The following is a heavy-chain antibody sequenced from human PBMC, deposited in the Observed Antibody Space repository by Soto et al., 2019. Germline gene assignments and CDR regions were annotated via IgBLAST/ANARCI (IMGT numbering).Heavy chain of an antibody. V-gene: IGHV3-21*01. J-gene: IGHJ4*02. CDR2: ISSTSIYI. CDR1: GFTFSDYS. D-gene: IGHD2-15*01. CDR3: ARDANLVDS. Sequence: EVQLVESGGGLVKPGGSLRLSCAASGFTFSDYSMTWVRQAPGKGLEWVSSISSTSIYIFYADSVKGRFTISRDNPKNSLYLQMNSLRAEDTAVYYCARDANLVDSWGQGTLVIVSS.